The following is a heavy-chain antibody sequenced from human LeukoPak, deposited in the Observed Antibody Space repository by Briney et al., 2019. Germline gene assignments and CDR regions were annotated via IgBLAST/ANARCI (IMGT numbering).Heavy chain of an antibody. V-gene: IGHV4-34*01. CDR1: GGSFSGYY. J-gene: IGHJ4*02. CDR3: ARTRTYYYGSGSYFDY. D-gene: IGHD3-10*01. CDR2: INHSGST. Sequence: PSETLSLTCAVYGGSFSGYYWSWLRQPPGKGLEWIGEINHSGSTNYNPSLKSRVTISVDTSKNQFSLKLSSVTAADTAVHYCARTRTYYYGSGSYFDYWGQGTLVTVSS.